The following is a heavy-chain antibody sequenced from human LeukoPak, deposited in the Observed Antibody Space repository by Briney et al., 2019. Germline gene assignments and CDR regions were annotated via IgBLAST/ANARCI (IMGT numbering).Heavy chain of an antibody. D-gene: IGHD6-19*01. V-gene: IGHV3-21*01. CDR2: ISSSSSYI. Sequence: GGSLRLSCAASGFTFSSYSMNWVRQAPGKGLEWVSSISSSSSYIYYADSVKGRFAISRDNAKNSLYLQMNSLRAEDTAVYYCARDSSQIAVADYFDYWGQGTLVTVSS. CDR3: ARDSSQIAVADYFDY. CDR1: GFTFSSYS. J-gene: IGHJ4*02.